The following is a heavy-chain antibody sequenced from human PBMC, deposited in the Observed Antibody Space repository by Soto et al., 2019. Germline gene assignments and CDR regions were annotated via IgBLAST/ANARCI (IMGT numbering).Heavy chain of an antibody. CDR1: AFPFSNYN. Sequence: PGGTLRLSCAASAFPFSNYNLNWVRQAPGKGLEWVSSITSSTSDIYYADSVKGRFTISRDNAKNSLYLHMNSLRAEDTAVYYCARTYSGSYSFDYWGQGTLVTVSS. D-gene: IGHD1-26*01. CDR3: ARTYSGSYSFDY. CDR2: ITSSTSDI. J-gene: IGHJ4*02. V-gene: IGHV3-21*01.